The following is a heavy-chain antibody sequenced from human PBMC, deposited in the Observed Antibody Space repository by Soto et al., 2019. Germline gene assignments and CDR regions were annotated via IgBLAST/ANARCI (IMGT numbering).Heavy chain of an antibody. J-gene: IGHJ4*02. CDR3: ARARYSSSPFDQ. D-gene: IGHD6-6*01. CDR2: ISSGSATI. CDR1: GFTFNSYS. Sequence: PGGSLRLSCAASGFTFNSYSMNWVRQAPGMGLEWISFISSGSATIYYADSVKGRFTISRDNAKNSLYLQMNSLRAEDTAVYFCARARYSSSPFDQWGQGTLVTVSS. V-gene: IGHV3-48*01.